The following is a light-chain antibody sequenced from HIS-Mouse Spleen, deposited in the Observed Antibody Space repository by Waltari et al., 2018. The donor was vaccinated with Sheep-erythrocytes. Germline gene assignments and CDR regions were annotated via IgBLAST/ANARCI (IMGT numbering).Light chain of an antibody. CDR2: DVS. Sequence: SAPPQPRSVSGSPGQSVTISCTGTSSDVGGYNFVSWYQPHPAKAPKLMIYDVSKRPSGVPDRFSGSKSGNTASLTISGLQAEDEADYYCCSYAGSYNHVFATGTKVTVL. CDR1: SSDVGGYNF. V-gene: IGLV2-11*01. J-gene: IGLJ1*01. CDR3: CSYAGSYNHV.